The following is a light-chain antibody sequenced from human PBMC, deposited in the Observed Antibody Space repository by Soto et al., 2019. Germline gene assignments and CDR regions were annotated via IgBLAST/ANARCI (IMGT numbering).Light chain of an antibody. Sequence: EILMTQPPATLSVSPGERATLSCRASQSASNNYLAWYQQKPGQAPRLLIYGASNRATGIPDRFSGSGSGTDFTLTISRLEPEDFAVYYCQQYGSSGTFGQGTKVDI. V-gene: IGKV3-20*01. J-gene: IGKJ1*01. CDR3: QQYGSSGT. CDR2: GAS. CDR1: QSASNNY.